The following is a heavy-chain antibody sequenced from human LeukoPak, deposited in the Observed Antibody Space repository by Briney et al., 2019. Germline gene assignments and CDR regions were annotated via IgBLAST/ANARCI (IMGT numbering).Heavy chain of an antibody. CDR1: GFTVSSNY. CDR3: ARGNWFDP. J-gene: IGHJ5*02. CDR2: IYSGGST. V-gene: IGHV3-66*01. Sequence: PGGSLRLSCAASGFTVSSNYMSWVRQAPGKGLEWVSVIYSGGSTYYADSVKGRFTISRDNAKNSLYLQMNTLRDEDTAVYYCARGNWFDPWGQGTLVTVSS.